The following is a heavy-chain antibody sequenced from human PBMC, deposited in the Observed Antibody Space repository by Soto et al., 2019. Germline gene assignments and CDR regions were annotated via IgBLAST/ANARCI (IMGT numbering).Heavy chain of an antibody. D-gene: IGHD1-26*01. Sequence: PSETLSLTCTVSGGSISSGGYYWSWIRQHPGKGLEWIGYIYYSGSTYYNASLKSRVTISVDTSKNQFSLKLSSVTAADTAVYYCARGRARATYYLDYWGQGTLVTVSS. CDR2: IYYSGST. CDR1: GGSISSGGYY. J-gene: IGHJ4*02. V-gene: IGHV4-31*03. CDR3: ARGRARATYYLDY.